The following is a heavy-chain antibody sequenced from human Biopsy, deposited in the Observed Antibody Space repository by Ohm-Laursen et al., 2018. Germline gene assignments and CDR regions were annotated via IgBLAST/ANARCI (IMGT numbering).Heavy chain of an antibody. D-gene: IGHD3-16*01. CDR2: MYYSGST. J-gene: IGHJ4*02. V-gene: IGHV4-59*01. CDR1: GGSLNFYY. CDR3: VRGRSPATY. Sequence: GTLSLTCTVSGGSLNFYYWSWIRQPPGKGLEWIGYMYYSGSTKYSPSLKNRVTVSFDTSRNQFSLKLTSMTPADTAIYYCVRGRSPATYWGQGALVIVSS.